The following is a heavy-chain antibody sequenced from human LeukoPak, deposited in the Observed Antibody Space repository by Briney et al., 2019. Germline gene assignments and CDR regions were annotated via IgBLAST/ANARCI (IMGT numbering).Heavy chain of an antibody. D-gene: IGHD2-2*01. CDR3: ARGVPAEDWFDP. CDR2: IYYSGST. J-gene: IGHJ5*02. Sequence: SETLSLTCTVSGGSLSSYYWNWLRQPPGKGLEWIGYIYYSGSTNYNPSLKSRVTISVDTSKNQFSLKLSSVTAADTAVYYCARGVPAEDWFDPWGQGTLVTVSS. CDR1: GGSLSSYY. V-gene: IGHV4-59*01.